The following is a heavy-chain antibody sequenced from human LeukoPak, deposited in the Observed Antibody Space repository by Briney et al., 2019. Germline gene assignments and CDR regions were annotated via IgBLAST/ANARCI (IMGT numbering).Heavy chain of an antibody. D-gene: IGHD5-18*01. V-gene: IGHV3-66*01. CDR1: GFTVSSNY. J-gene: IGHJ4*02. CDR2: IYSGGST. Sequence: PGGSLRLSCAASGFTVSSNYMSWVRQAPGKGLEWVSVIYSGGSTYYADSVKGRFTISRDNSKNMLYLQMNSLRAEDTAVYYCAREPQGYSYGYFDYWGQGTLVTVSS. CDR3: AREPQGYSYGYFDY.